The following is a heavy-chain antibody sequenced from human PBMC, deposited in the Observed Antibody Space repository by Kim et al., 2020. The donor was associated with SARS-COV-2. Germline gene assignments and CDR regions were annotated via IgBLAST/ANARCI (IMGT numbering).Heavy chain of an antibody. V-gene: IGHV4-39*01. CDR3: ARQRYSYGMEV. CDR1: GGSISSSSYY. CDR2: IYYSGST. J-gene: IGHJ6*02. Sequence: SETLSLTCTVSGGSISSSSYYWGWIRQPPGKGLEWIGSIYYSGSTYYNPSLKSRVTISVDTSKNQFSLKLSSVTAADTAVYYCARQRYSYGMEVWGQGTTVTVSS.